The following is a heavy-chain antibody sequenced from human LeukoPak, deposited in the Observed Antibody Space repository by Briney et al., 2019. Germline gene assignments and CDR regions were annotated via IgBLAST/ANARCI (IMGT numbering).Heavy chain of an antibody. V-gene: IGHV6-1*01. CDR3: ARGIAVAGARTYYFDY. D-gene: IGHD6-19*01. J-gene: IGHJ4*02. Sequence: SQTLSLTCAISGDSVSSNSVTWNWIRQSPSSGLEWLGRTYYRSKWYNDYAVSVKGRITINPDTSKNQFSLQLNSVTPEDTAVYYCARGIAVAGARTYYFDYWGQGTLVTVSS. CDR1: GDSVSSNSVT. CDR2: TYYRSKWYN.